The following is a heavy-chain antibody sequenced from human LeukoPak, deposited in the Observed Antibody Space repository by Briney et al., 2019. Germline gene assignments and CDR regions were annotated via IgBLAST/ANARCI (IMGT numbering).Heavy chain of an antibody. CDR1: GFTFSSYS. V-gene: IGHV3-21*01. D-gene: IGHD3-22*01. J-gene: IGHJ4*02. Sequence: GGSLRLSCAASGFTFSSYSMNWVRQAPGKGLEWVSSISSSSSYIYYADSVKGRFTISRDNAKNSLYLQMNSLRAEDTAVYYCARDGENSSGYRRFDYWGQGTLVTVSS. CDR2: ISSSSSYI. CDR3: ARDGENSSGYRRFDY.